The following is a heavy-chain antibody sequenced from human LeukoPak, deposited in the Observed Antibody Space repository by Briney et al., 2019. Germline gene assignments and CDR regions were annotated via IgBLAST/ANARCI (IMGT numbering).Heavy chain of an antibody. CDR3: ASSTITATLDY. Sequence: GGSLRLSCAAFGFTFSSYSMNWVRQAPGKGLEWVAVIWYDGSNKYYADSVKGRFTISRDNSKNTLYLQMNSLRAEDTAVYYCASSTITATLDYWGQGTLVTVSS. J-gene: IGHJ4*02. CDR2: IWYDGSNK. D-gene: IGHD5-24*01. V-gene: IGHV3-33*08. CDR1: GFTFSSYS.